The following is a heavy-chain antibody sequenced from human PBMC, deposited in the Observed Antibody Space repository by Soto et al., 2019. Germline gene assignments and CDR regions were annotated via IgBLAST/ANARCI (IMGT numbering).Heavy chain of an antibody. D-gene: IGHD2-2*01. J-gene: IGHJ5*02. CDR1: GYTFTTYD. CDR3: VRGGFLSHDHVIIAPATLGFDP. Sequence: QVQLMQSGAEVTKPGASVKVSCKASGYTFTTYDINWVRQAPGQGLEWMGWMNPNRTNTGYAEKFEGCVTMTRDTSISTAYMELSSLRYDDTAVYYCVRGGFLSHDHVIIAPATLGFDPWGQGTLVTVDS. V-gene: IGHV1-8*01. CDR2: MNPNRTNT.